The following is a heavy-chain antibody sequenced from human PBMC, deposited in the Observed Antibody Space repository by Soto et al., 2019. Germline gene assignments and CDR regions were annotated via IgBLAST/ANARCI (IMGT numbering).Heavy chain of an antibody. J-gene: IGHJ6*02. CDR1: GGSVSSGSYY. CDR2: IYYSGST. Sequence: SETLSLTCTVSGGSVSSGSYYWSWIRQPPGKGLEWIGYIYYSGSTNYNPSLKSRVTISVDTSKNQFSLKLSSVTAADTAVYYCAREARYFDWLTHQTYYYYYGMDVWGQGTTVTVSS. D-gene: IGHD3-9*01. V-gene: IGHV4-61*01. CDR3: AREARYFDWLTHQTYYYYYGMDV.